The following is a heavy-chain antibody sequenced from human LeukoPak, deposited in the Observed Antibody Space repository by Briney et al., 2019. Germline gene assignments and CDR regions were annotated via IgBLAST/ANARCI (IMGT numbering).Heavy chain of an antibody. V-gene: IGHV4-39*01. D-gene: IGHD3-10*01. CDR1: GGSLSTSSYY. Sequence: SETLSLTCTVSGGSLSTSSYYWGWIRQPPGKGLEWIGSIYYSGSTYYNPSLKSRVTISVDTSKNQFSLKLSSVTAADMAVYYCARHSSVLPFDYWGQGTLVAVSS. CDR2: IYYSGST. J-gene: IGHJ4*02. CDR3: ARHSSVLPFDY.